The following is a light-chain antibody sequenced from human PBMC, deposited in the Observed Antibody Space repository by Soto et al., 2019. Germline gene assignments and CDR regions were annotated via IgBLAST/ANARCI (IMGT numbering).Light chain of an antibody. V-gene: IGKV1-39*01. CDR3: QQSYSTPYT. CDR2: AAS. CDR1: QSISIY. Sequence: DIQMTQSPSSLSASVGDRVTITCRASQSISIYLNWYQQKPGKAPKLLIYAASSLQSGVPSRFSGRGSGTDFTLTISSLQPEDFATYYCQQSYSTPYTFGQGTKLEIK. J-gene: IGKJ2*01.